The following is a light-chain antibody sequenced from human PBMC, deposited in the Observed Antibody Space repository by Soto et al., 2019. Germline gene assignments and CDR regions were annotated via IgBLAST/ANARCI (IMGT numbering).Light chain of an antibody. V-gene: IGKV1-5*01. CDR1: QSVSTW. Sequence: DIQMTQSPSTLSASVGDRVTITCLASQSVSTWLAWYQQKPGKAPNLLIYDASSLESGVPSRFSGSGSGTEFTLTISSLQPDDFATYYCQQYNSYLFTFGPGTKVEIK. CDR3: QQYNSYLFT. J-gene: IGKJ3*01. CDR2: DAS.